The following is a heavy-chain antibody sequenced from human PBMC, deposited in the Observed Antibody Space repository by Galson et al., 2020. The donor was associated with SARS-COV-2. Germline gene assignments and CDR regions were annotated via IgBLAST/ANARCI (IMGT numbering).Heavy chain of an antibody. V-gene: IGHV4-39*01. D-gene: IGHD6-13*01. Sequence: SETLSLTCTVSGGSISSSSYYWGWIRQPPGKGLEWIGSIYYSGSTYYNPSLKSRVTISVDTSKNQFSLKLSSVTAADTAVYYCARHVQQQLVRRARWFDPWGQGTLVTVSS. J-gene: IGHJ5*02. CDR3: ARHVQQQLVRRARWFDP. CDR1: GGSISSSSYY. CDR2: IYYSGST.